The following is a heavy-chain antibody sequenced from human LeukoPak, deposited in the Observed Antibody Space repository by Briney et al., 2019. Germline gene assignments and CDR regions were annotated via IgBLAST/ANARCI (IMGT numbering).Heavy chain of an antibody. Sequence: SETLSLTCTVSGDSISSNTYYWGWIRQPPGKGLEWIGSMSYTASPSYSPSLESRATISIDTSKNSFSLKLSSVTAADTAVYYCARPSNDGNYYYWGQGTLVTVSS. J-gene: IGHJ4*02. CDR1: GDSISSNTYY. CDR2: MSYTASP. D-gene: IGHD1-26*01. V-gene: IGHV4-39*02. CDR3: ARPSNDGNYYY.